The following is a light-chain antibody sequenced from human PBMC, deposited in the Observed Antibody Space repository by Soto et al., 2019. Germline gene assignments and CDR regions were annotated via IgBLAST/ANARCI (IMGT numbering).Light chain of an antibody. V-gene: IGKV1-33*01. Sequence: IQMSQCPYFLSASVGLRITITCQASQDISNRLNWYHQKPGKAPNLLIYDASNLAAGVSSGFSGSGSGTHFTFTIPGLQLEDIGTYYCQNCFTVPYTFGQGTKVDIK. J-gene: IGKJ2*01. CDR3: QNCFTVPYT. CDR1: QDISNR. CDR2: DAS.